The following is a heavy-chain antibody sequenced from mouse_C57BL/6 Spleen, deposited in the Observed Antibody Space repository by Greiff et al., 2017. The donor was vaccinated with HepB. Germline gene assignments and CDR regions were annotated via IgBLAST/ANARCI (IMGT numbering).Heavy chain of an antibody. D-gene: IGHD1-1*01. J-gene: IGHJ2*01. CDR2: LYPGNSAT. CDR3: TRWLITTVVAHVDY. CDR1: GYTFTSYW. Sequence: VPLKQSGTVLARPGASVKMSCKTSGYTFTSYWMHWVKQRPRQGLEWIGALYPGNSATSYNQKFQGKDNLTAVTSASTAYMELSSLTNEDSAVYYCTRWLITTVVAHVDYWGQGTTLTVSS. V-gene: IGHV1-5*01.